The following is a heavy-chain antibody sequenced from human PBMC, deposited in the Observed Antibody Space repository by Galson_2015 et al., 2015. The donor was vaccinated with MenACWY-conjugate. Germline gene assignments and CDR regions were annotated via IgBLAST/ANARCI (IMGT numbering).Heavy chain of an antibody. D-gene: IGHD6-13*01. CDR1: GFTFSSYW. V-gene: IGHV3-74*01. Sequence: SLRLSCAASGFTFSSYWMHWVRQGPGKGLVWVSRINSDGSSTNYADSVKGRITISRDNAKNTLYLQMNSLRAEDTAVYYCARGGQGLAAAEDNWFDPWGQGPLVTVSS. J-gene: IGHJ5*02. CDR3: ARGGQGLAAAEDNWFDP. CDR2: INSDGSST.